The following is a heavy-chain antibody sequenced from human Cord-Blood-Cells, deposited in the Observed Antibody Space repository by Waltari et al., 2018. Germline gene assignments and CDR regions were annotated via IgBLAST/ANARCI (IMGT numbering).Heavy chain of an antibody. J-gene: IGHJ6*02. D-gene: IGHD3-10*01. CDR3: AAPHGSGSYYYYYYYGMDV. CDR1: GFTFTSSA. CDR2: IVVGSGNT. Sequence: QMQLVQSGPEVKKPGTSVKGPCQASGFTFTSSAVQWVRQARGQRREWIGWIVVGSGNTNYAQKFQERVTITRDISTSTAYMELSSLRSEDTAVYYCAAPHGSGSYYYYYYYGMDVWGQGTTVTVSS. V-gene: IGHV1-58*01.